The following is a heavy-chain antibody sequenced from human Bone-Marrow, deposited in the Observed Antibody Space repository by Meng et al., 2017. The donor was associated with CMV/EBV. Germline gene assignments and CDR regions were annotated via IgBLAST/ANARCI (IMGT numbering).Heavy chain of an antibody. Sequence: SVTVSCKASGGTFSNYAISWVRQAPGQGLEWMGWINPNSGGTNYAQKFQGRVTMTRDTSISTAYMELSRLRSDDTAVYYCARSMYNWNYEDYWGQGTLVTVSS. V-gene: IGHV1-2*02. D-gene: IGHD1-7*01. J-gene: IGHJ4*02. CDR3: ARSMYNWNYEDY. CDR1: GGTFSNYA. CDR2: INPNSGGT.